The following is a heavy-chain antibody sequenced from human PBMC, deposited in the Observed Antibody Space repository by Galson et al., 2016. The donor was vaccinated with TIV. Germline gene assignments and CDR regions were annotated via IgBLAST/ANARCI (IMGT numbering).Heavy chain of an antibody. Sequence: SVKVSCKASGGTFSIHAFSWVRQAPGQGLEWMGRIIPMFSTANYAQRFQGRVTITADDSTSTFTSITYMELSSLRSEDTAVYYCVRGPYYYGSGSEENWGQGTLVTVSS. CDR2: IIPMFSTA. J-gene: IGHJ4*02. CDR1: GGTFSIHA. D-gene: IGHD3-10*01. V-gene: IGHV1-69*13. CDR3: VRGPYYYGSGSEEN.